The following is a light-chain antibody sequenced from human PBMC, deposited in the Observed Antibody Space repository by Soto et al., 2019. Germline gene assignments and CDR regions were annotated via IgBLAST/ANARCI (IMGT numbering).Light chain of an antibody. V-gene: IGKV3-15*01. Sequence: EIVLTQSPATLSVSPGERATLSCRASQSVASNLAWYQKRPGQSPRLLIYGASVRVTGIPDRFSGSWSGTEFTLTISSLQSEDFAVYYCQHYNNWPPPYTFGQGTKLEIK. CDR1: QSVASN. J-gene: IGKJ2*01. CDR2: GAS. CDR3: QHYNNWPPPYT.